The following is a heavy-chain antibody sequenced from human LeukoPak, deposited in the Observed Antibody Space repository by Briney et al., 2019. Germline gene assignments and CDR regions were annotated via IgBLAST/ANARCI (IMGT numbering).Heavy chain of an antibody. CDR1: GGSISSNTYY. Sequence: PSETLSLTCTVSGGSISSNTYYWGWIRQPPGKGLEWIGSIYYSGSTYYNPSLKSRVTISVDTSKNQFSLKLSSVTAADTAVYYCAIDILTGYYRLDYFDYWGQGTLVTVSS. V-gene: IGHV4-39*01. CDR2: IYYSGST. J-gene: IGHJ4*02. CDR3: AIDILTGYYRLDYFDY. D-gene: IGHD3-9*01.